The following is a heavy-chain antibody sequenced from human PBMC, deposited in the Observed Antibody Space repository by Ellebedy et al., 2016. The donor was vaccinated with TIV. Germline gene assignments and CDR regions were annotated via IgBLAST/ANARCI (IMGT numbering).Heavy chain of an antibody. D-gene: IGHD3-9*01. J-gene: IGHJ4*02. V-gene: IGHV4-59*01. CDR1: GGSISSYF. CDR3: ARAGAYYDILTGYRTLFDY. Sequence: SETLSLTCTVSGGSISSYFWSWIRQPPGKGLEWIGYIYYSGSTNYNPSLKSRVTISVDTSKNQFSLKLSSVTAADTAVYFCARAGAYYDILTGYRTLFDYWGQGTLVTVSS. CDR2: IYYSGST.